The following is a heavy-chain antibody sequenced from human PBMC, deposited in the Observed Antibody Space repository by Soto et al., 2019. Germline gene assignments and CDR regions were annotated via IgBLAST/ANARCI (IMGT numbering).Heavy chain of an antibody. J-gene: IGHJ6*02. CDR2: MYYSGTT. Sequence: QVQLQESGPGLVKPSQTLSLTCTVSGASISRGAYYWSWIRQHPGKGLEWIGHMYYSGTTYYNPSLKTRVIISVDTSKNQFSLKLTSVTAADTAVFFCARASITMARGPYMDVWAKGPRSPSP. V-gene: IGHV4-31*03. D-gene: IGHD3-10*01. CDR3: ARASITMARGPYMDV. CDR1: GASISRGAYY.